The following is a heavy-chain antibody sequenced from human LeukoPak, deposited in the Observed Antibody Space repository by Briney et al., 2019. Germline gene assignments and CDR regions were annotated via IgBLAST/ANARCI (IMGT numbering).Heavy chain of an antibody. V-gene: IGHV3-21*01. D-gene: IGHD3-10*01. CDR2: ISSSSYI. CDR1: GFTFSSYS. CDR3: ARDNTMVRGVIISPFDY. Sequence: GGSLRLSCAASGFTFSSYSMNWVRQAPGKGLEWVSSISSSSYIYYADSVKGRFTISRDNAKNSLYLQMNSLRAEDTAVYYCARDNTMVRGVIISPFDYWGQGTLVTVSS. J-gene: IGHJ4*02.